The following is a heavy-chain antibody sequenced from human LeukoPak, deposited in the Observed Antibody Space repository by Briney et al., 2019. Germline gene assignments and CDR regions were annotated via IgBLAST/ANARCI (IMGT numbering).Heavy chain of an antibody. D-gene: IGHD6-19*01. V-gene: IGHV4-61*02. CDR2: IYTSGST. CDR3: ARRAWYSSGWLDY. J-gene: IGHJ4*02. Sequence: PSETLSLTCTVSGGSISSGSYYWSWIRQPAGKGLEWIGRIYTSGSTNYNPSLKSRVTISVDTSKNQFSLKLSSVTAADTAVYYCARRAWYSSGWLDYWGQGTLVTVSS. CDR1: GGSISSGSYY.